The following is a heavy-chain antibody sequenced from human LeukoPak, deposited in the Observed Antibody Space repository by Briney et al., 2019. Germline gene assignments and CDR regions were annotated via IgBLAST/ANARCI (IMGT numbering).Heavy chain of an antibody. Sequence: PSETLSLTCTVSGGSISSYYWSWIRQPPGKGLEWIGEINHSGSTNYYTSLESRVNKSVNTSNNQFSLKLSSVTAADTAVYYCARGLGVGYCSGGSCDTASSPRGRPNWFDPWGQGTMVTVSS. V-gene: IGHV4-34*01. J-gene: IGHJ5*02. D-gene: IGHD2-15*01. CDR3: ARGLGVGYCSGGSCDTASSPRGRPNWFDP. CDR2: INHSGST. CDR1: GGSISSYY.